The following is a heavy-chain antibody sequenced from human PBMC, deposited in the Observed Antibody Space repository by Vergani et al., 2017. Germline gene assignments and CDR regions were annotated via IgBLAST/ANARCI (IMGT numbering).Heavy chain of an antibody. V-gene: IGHV1-2*02. CDR2: INPNSGGT. CDR3: ARAVEYYGDYVYWYFDL. J-gene: IGHJ2*01. Sequence: QVQLVQSGAEVKKPGASVKVSCKASGYTFTGYYMHWVRQAPGQGLEWMGWINPNSGGTNYAQKFQGRVTMTRDTSISTAYMELSRLRSDDTAVYYCARAVEYYGDYVYWYFDLWGRGTLVTVSS. CDR1: GYTFTGYY. D-gene: IGHD4-17*01.